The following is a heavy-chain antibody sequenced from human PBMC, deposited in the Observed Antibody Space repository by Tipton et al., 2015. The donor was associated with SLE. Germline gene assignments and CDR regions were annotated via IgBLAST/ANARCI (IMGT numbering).Heavy chain of an antibody. V-gene: IGHV4-34*01. CDR2: VDRTGIT. D-gene: IGHD3-3*01. Sequence: TLSLTCALNGGSFTAYSWTWIRQPPGKGLEYIGEVDRTGITNYHPSLKSRTSISPDATKSQVSLTLLCVTAADTAVYYCARDFRVRYDFWSGYPDYFDCWGQGALVTVSS. CDR1: GGSFTAYS. J-gene: IGHJ4*02. CDR3: ARDFRVRYDFWSGYPDYFDC.